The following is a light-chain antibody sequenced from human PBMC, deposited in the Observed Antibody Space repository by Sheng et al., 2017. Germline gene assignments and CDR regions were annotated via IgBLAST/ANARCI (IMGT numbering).Light chain of an antibody. V-gene: IGKV3-15*01. CDR2: GAS. CDR1: QSVSSK. CDR3: QQYATSPLT. Sequence: EIVMTQSPATLPVSPGERATLSCRASQSVSSKLAWYQHKPGQAPRLLIYGASTRATGIPARFSGSGSGTEFTLTISSLQSEDFAAFFCQQYATSPLTFGGGTKVEIK. J-gene: IGKJ4*01.